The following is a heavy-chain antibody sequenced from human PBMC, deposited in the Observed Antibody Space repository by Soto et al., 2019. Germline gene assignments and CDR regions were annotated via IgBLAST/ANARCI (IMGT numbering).Heavy chain of an antibody. Sequence: SETLSLTCAVYGGSFSGYYWSWIRQPPGKGLEWIGEINHSGGTNYSPSLKSRVTISLDTSKNQFSLKLSSVTAADTAVYYCARRGMVTIFGVVIHYYYYGMDVWGQGTTVTVSS. CDR2: INHSGGT. D-gene: IGHD3-3*01. CDR3: ARRGMVTIFGVVIHYYYYGMDV. V-gene: IGHV4-34*01. CDR1: GGSFSGYY. J-gene: IGHJ6*02.